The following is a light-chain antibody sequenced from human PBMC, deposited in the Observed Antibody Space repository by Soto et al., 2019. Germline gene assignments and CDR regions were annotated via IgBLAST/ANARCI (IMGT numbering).Light chain of an antibody. Sequence: EIVLTQSPGTLSLSPGERATLSCRASQSVSSTYIDWYQQNPGQAPRLLFYGASSRATGIPARFSGSGSVTDCTLTISRLEPEDLGVYFCPHYGRSPPFTSGHRTKVDIK. CDR2: GAS. V-gene: IGKV3-20*01. CDR3: PHYGRSPPFT. J-gene: IGKJ2*01. CDR1: QSVSSTY.